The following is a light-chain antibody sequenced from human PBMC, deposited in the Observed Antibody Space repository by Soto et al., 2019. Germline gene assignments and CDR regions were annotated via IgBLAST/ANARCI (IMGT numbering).Light chain of an antibody. Sequence: QWYQQLPGTAPRLLIYGSDDRPSGVPDRFSASVSGNSASLAITGLQTEDEAVYYCQSYDSNLSEVFGPGTKVTVL. CDR2: GSD. CDR3: QSYDSNLSEV. J-gene: IGLJ1*01. V-gene: IGLV1-40*01.